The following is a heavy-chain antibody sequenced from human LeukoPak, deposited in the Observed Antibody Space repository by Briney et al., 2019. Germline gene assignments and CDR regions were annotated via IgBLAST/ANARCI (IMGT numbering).Heavy chain of an antibody. J-gene: IGHJ3*02. D-gene: IGHD1-14*01. Sequence: GGSLRLSCAASGFTFSSYGMQWVRQAPGKGLEWVAFIRYDGSSKYYVDSVKGRFTISRDNSKTTLYLRMNSLRAEDTAVYYCARYGGDAFDIWGQGTMVTVSS. V-gene: IGHV3-30*02. CDR2: IRYDGSSK. CDR1: GFTFSSYG. CDR3: ARYGGDAFDI.